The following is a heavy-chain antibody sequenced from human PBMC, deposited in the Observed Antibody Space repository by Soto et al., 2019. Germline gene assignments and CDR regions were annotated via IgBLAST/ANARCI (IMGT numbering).Heavy chain of an antibody. CDR3: ARGGATIFGVVIIFGDWFDP. Sequence: PSETLSLTCTVSGASVSRGHYYWTWIRQPPGKGLEWIGYFYSTGSTDYNPSLKSRVTISLDTSKNQFFLNLTSVAAADTAVYYCARGGATIFGVVIIFGDWFDPWGQGTLVTVSS. J-gene: IGHJ5*02. CDR1: GASVSRGHYY. D-gene: IGHD3-3*01. V-gene: IGHV4-61*01. CDR2: FYSTGST.